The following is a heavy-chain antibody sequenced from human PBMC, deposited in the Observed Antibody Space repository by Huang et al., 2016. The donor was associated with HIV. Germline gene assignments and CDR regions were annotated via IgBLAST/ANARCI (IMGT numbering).Heavy chain of an antibody. CDR2: VSYDGTRK. J-gene: IGHJ4*02. V-gene: IGHV3-30-3*01. Sequence: QVLLVESGGGVVQPGGSLELSCAASGFVFDNYAMYWVRQAPGRGLECVAYVSYDGTRKDYKDPVRGRFTVSRDNSNNTQYLQMKNLKTEDTAIYYCARDQWLGQYFDYWGQGILVTVS. CDR3: ARDQWLGQYFDY. CDR1: GFVFDNYA. D-gene: IGHD6-19*01.